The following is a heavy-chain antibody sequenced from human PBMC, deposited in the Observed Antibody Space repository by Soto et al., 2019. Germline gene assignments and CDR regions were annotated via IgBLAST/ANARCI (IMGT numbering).Heavy chain of an antibody. Sequence: SVKVSCKASGGTFSSYAISWVRQAPGQGLEWMGGIIHIFGTANYAQKFQGRVTITADESTSTAYMELSSLRSEDTAVYYCARGPYQYYYGSGSYYDWGQGTLVTVSS. CDR2: IIHIFGTA. J-gene: IGHJ4*02. CDR1: GGTFSSYA. CDR3: ARGPYQYYYGSGSYYD. D-gene: IGHD3-10*01. V-gene: IGHV1-69*13.